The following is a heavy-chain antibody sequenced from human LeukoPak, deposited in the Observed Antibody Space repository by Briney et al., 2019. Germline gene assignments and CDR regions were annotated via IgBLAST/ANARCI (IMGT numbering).Heavy chain of an antibody. CDR3: IRDEALWRLDY. CDR1: GFTFSNHW. D-gene: IGHD2-21*01. J-gene: IGHJ4*02. CDR2: IDDRGRNA. Sequence: GGSLRLSCAASGFTFSNHWMHWVRQAPGKGLVWVSRIDDRGRNAMYADSVKGRFSISRDNAKNTVNLQMNSLRAEDTGVYYCIRDEALWRLDYWGQGTLVTVSS. V-gene: IGHV3-74*03.